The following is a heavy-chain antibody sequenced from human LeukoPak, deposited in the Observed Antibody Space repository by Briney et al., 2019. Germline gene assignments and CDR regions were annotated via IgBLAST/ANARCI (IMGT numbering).Heavy chain of an antibody. V-gene: IGHV3-23*01. Sequence: GGSLRLSCAASGFTFSSYAIGWVRQAPGKGLEWVSAISGSGGSTYYADSVKGRFTISRDNSKNTLYLQMNSLRAEDTAVYYCATTLMKDSSSSGYWGQGTLVTVSS. D-gene: IGHD6-6*01. CDR1: GFTFSSYA. J-gene: IGHJ4*02. CDR3: ATTLMKDSSSSGY. CDR2: ISGSGGST.